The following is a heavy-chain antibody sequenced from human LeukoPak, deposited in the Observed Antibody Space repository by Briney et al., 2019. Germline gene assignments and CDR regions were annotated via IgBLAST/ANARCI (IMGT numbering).Heavy chain of an antibody. CDR3: ARETYYYDSSGYPAGSVFDY. CDR1: GGSFSGYY. CDR2: IIDTGST. J-gene: IGHJ4*02. Sequence: SETLSLTCAVYGGSFSGYYWTWIRQPPGKGLEWIGEIIDTGSTKYNSSLKSRVTISVDTSKNQFSLKLSSVTAADTAVYYCARETYYYDSSGYPAGSVFDYWGQGTLVTVSS. V-gene: IGHV4-34*12. D-gene: IGHD3-22*01.